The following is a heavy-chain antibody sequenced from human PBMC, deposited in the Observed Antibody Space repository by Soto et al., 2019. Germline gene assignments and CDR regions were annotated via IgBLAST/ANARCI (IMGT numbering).Heavy chain of an antibody. D-gene: IGHD3-22*01. CDR3: AMANQWLLLNKDAFEI. J-gene: IGHJ3*02. CDR1: GGTFSSYA. CDR2: IIPIFGTA. V-gene: IGHV1-69*01. Sequence: QVQLVQSGAEVKKPGSSLKVSCKASGGTFSSYAISWVRQAPGQGLEWMGGIIPIFGTANYAQKFQVRVTITADESTSTADMELSSLRSEDTAVYYCAMANQWLLLNKDAFEIWGQGTMVTVS.